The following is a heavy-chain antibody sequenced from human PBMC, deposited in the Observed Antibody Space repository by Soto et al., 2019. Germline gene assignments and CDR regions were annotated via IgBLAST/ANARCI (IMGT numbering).Heavy chain of an antibody. CDR2: IIPIFGTA. Sequence: SVKVSCKASGGTFSSYAISWVRQAPGQGLEWMGGIIPIFGTANYAQKFQGRVTITADESTSTAYMELSSLRSEDTAVYYCASETNCCGGDCYIDYWGQGNLGTVS. D-gene: IGHD2-21*02. J-gene: IGHJ4*02. CDR1: GGTFSSYA. CDR3: ASETNCCGGDCYIDY. V-gene: IGHV1-69*13.